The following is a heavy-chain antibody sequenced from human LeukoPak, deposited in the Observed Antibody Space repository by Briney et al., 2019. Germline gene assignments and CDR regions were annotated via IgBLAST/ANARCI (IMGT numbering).Heavy chain of an antibody. V-gene: IGHV3-23*01. D-gene: IGHD3-22*01. CDR1: GFTFTSYA. J-gene: IGHJ4*02. CDR3: AKATTAIVVDNFFDY. CDR2: ISGNGGAT. Sequence: GGSLRLSCAASGFTFTSYAMSWVRQAPGKGLEWVSAISGNGGATYYADSAKGRFTISRDNSKNTLHLQMNNLRAEDTALYYCAKATTAIVVDNFFDYWGQGTLVSVSS.